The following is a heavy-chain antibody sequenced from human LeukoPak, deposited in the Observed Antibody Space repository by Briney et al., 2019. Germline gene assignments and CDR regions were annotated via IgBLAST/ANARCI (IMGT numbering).Heavy chain of an antibody. Sequence: GGSLRLSCAASGFTFSSYGMHWVRQAPGKGLEWVAFIRYDGSNKYYADSVKGRFTISRDNSKNTLYLQMNSLRAEDTAVYYCAKGRGGISAACDYWGQGTLVTVSS. CDR2: IRYDGSNK. D-gene: IGHD6-13*01. V-gene: IGHV3-30*02. CDR1: GFTFSSYG. J-gene: IGHJ4*02. CDR3: AKGRGGISAACDY.